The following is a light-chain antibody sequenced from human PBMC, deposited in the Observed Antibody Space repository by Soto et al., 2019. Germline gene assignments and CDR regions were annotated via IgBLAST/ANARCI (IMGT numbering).Light chain of an antibody. CDR2: RAS. CDR3: QQYETYSGT. J-gene: IGKJ3*01. CDR1: QIINTW. V-gene: IGKV1-5*03. Sequence: DIPMTQSPSSLSASVGDRVTITCRASQIINTWLAWYQQKPGKAPKLLIYRASNLVNGVPSRFSGNGSGTEFTLTISSLQPDDFSIYYCQQYETYSGTFGPGTKVDL.